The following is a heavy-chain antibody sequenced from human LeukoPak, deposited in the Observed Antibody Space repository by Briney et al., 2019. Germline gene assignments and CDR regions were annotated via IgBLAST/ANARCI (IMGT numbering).Heavy chain of an antibody. CDR2: ISGSGGST. CDR3: AKDTPYYDFWSGYYFDY. Sequence: GGSLRLSCAASGFSFSDYYMSWIRQAPGKGLEWVSAISGSGGSTYYADSVKGRFTISRDNSKNTLYLQMNSLRTEDTAVYYCAKDTPYYDFWSGYYFDYWGQGTLVTVSS. CDR1: GFSFSDYY. J-gene: IGHJ4*02. V-gene: IGHV3-23*01. D-gene: IGHD3-3*01.